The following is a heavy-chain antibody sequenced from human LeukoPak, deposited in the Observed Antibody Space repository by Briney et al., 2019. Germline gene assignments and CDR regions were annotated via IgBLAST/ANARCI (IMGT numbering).Heavy chain of an antibody. CDR1: GGTFSSYA. D-gene: IGHD2-2*01. V-gene: IGHV1-69*13. J-gene: IGHJ4*02. CDR2: IIPIFGTA. Sequence: SVKVSCKASGGTFSSYAISWVRQAPGQGLEWMGGIIPIFGTANYAQKFQSRVTITADESTSTAYMELSSLRSEDTAVYYCARDLDDCSSTSCRYYFDYWGQGTLVTVSS. CDR3: ARDLDDCSSTSCRYYFDY.